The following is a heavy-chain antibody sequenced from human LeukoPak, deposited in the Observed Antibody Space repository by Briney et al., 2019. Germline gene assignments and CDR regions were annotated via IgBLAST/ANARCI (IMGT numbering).Heavy chain of an antibody. CDR2: IYHRGTT. CDR1: GYSISSDYY. V-gene: IGHV4-38-2*02. D-gene: IGHD3-22*01. J-gene: IGHJ2*01. Sequence: SETLSLTCTVSGYSISSDYYWGWIRQPPGKGLEWIGNIYHRGTTYYNPSLKSRVTISVDTSKNQFSLKLSSVTAADTAVYYCARLGAPSINYYDDRGYFDLWGRGTLVTVSS. CDR3: ARLGAPSINYYDDRGYFDL.